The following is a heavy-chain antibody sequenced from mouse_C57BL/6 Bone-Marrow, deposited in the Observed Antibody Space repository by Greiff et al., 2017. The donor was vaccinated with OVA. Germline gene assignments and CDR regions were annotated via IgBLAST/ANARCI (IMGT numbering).Heavy chain of an antibody. D-gene: IGHD2-4*01. Sequence: QVQLQQSGAELVKPGASVKLSCKASGYTFTSYWMQWVKQRPGQGLEWIGEIDPSDSYTNYNQKFKGKATLTVDTSSSTAYMQLISLTSEDSAVYYCANDYDNWYFDVWGTGTTVTVSS. CDR2: IDPSDSYT. CDR3: ANDYDNWYFDV. J-gene: IGHJ1*03. CDR1: GYTFTSYW. V-gene: IGHV1-50*01.